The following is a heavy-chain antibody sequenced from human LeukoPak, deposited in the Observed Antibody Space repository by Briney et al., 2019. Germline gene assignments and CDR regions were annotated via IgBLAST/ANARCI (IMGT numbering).Heavy chain of an antibody. D-gene: IGHD2-15*01. CDR3: ARDSRPRGGSCFDN. CDR2: IKEDGSDK. V-gene: IGHV3-7*01. CDR1: GFSFNEYW. J-gene: IGHJ4*02. Sequence: GGSLRLSCAASGFSFNEYWMSWVRQAPGKGPEWVANIKEDGSDKYYIDSVKGRFTISRDDGTNSVFLEMNSLRPEDTGLYYCARDSRPRGGSCFDNWGQGTLVTASS.